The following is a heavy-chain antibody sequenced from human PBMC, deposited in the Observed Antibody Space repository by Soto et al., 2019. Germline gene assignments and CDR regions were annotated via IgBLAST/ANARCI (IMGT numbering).Heavy chain of an antibody. CDR3: ARDKITGLFDY. Sequence: SETLSLTCAVYGGSFSGYSWTWIRQPPGTGLEWIGEINHTGSTNYNPSLKSRVTISVDTSKNQYSLKLTSVTAADTAVYYCARDKITGLFDYWGQGTLVTVSS. CDR1: GGSFSGYS. CDR2: INHTGST. V-gene: IGHV4-34*01. D-gene: IGHD2-8*02. J-gene: IGHJ4*02.